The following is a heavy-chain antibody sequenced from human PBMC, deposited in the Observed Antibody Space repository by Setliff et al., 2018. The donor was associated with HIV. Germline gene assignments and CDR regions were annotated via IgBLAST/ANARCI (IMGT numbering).Heavy chain of an antibody. CDR2: ISASGGTT. J-gene: IGHJ4*02. Sequence: GGSLRLSCAASGFTFNNYAMTWVRQAPGKGLEWVSIISASGGTTYSADSLKGRFTISRDNSKNMLFLRIDSLRADDTAVYYCARDVSPIVVVTAPDYWGQGTLVTVSS. CDR3: ARDVSPIVVVTAPDY. V-gene: IGHV3-23*01. D-gene: IGHD2-21*02. CDR1: GFTFNNYA.